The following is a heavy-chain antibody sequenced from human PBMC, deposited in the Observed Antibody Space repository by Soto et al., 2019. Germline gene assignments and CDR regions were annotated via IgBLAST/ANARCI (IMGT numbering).Heavy chain of an antibody. V-gene: IGHV1-69*02. CDR2: IIPILGIA. CDR1: GGTFSSYT. CDR3: ARGYCSGGSCLFFQH. D-gene: IGHD2-15*01. J-gene: IGHJ1*01. Sequence: SVKVSCKASGGTFSSYTISWVRQAPGQGLEWMGRIIPILGIANYAQKFQGRVTITADKSTSTAYMELSSLRSEDTAVYYCARGYCSGGSCLFFQHWGEGTLVTVSS.